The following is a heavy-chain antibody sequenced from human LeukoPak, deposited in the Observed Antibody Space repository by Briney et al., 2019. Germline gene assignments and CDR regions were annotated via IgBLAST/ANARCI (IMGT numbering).Heavy chain of an antibody. D-gene: IGHD6-6*01. CDR2: TSYDGSYE. V-gene: IGHV3-30*04. CDR1: GFTFSSYA. J-gene: IGHJ3*02. CDR3: ARDVHYTSSKPGWPFDI. Sequence: GGSLRLSCAASGFTFSSYAMSWVRQAPGKGPEWVAFTSYDGSYEYYADSVKGRFTISRDNSKSTLYLQMSSLRPDDTAVYSCARDVHYTSSKPGWPFDIWGQGTVVTVSS.